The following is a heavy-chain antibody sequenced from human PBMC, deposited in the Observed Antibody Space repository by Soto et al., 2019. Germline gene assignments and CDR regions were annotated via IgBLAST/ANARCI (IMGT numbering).Heavy chain of an antibody. CDR1: GFTFSSYW. CDR3: ARPQRGYSGYDLPDY. V-gene: IGHV3-7*01. CDR2: IKQDGSEK. D-gene: IGHD5-12*01. Sequence: QPGGSLRLSCAASGFTFSSYWMSWVRQAPGKGLEWVANIKQDGSEKYYVDSVKGRFTISRDNAKNSLYLQMNSLRAEDTAVYYCARPQRGYSGYDLPDYWGQGTLVTVSS. J-gene: IGHJ4*02.